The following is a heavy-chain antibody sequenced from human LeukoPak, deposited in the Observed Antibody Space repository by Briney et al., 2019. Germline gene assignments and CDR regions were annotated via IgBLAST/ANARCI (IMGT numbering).Heavy chain of an antibody. D-gene: IGHD2-2*01. J-gene: IGHJ3*02. CDR2: IYYSGST. CDR3: ARSSKDIVVVPAAPTHAFDI. V-gene: IGHV4-31*03. CDR1: GGSISSGGYY. Sequence: PSQTLSLTCTVSGGSISSGGYYWSWIRQHPGKGLEWIGYIYYSGSTYYNPSLKSRVTISVDTSKNQFSLKLTSVTAADTAVYYCARSSKDIVVVPAAPTHAFDIWAKGQWSPSLQ.